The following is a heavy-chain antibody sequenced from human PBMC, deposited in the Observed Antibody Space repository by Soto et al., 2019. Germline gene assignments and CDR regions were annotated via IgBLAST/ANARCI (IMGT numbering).Heavy chain of an antibody. V-gene: IGHV1-69*02. D-gene: IGHD4-17*01. Sequence: QVQLVQSGAEVKKPGSSVKVSCKASGGTFSSYTISWVRQAPGQALEWMGRIIPILGIANYAQKFQGRVTITADKSTSTAYMELSSLRSEDTAVYYCACYGDYEGGYYYYGMDVWGQGTTVTVSS. J-gene: IGHJ6*02. CDR2: IIPILGIA. CDR1: GGTFSSYT. CDR3: ACYGDYEGGYYYYGMDV.